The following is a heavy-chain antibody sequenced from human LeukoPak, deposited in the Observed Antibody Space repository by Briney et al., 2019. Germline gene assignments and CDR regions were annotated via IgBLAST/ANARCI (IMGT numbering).Heavy chain of an antibody. CDR3: ARAVSLYYYDSSGYTDY. CDR1: GFTFSSYG. J-gene: IGHJ4*02. CDR2: IWYDGSNK. V-gene: IGHV3-33*01. Sequence: PGGSLRLSCAASGFTFSSYGMHWVRQAPGKGLAWVAVIWYDGSNKYYADSVKGRFTISRDNAKNSLYLQMNSLRAEDTAVYYCARAVSLYYYDSSGYTDYWGQGTLVTVSS. D-gene: IGHD3-22*01.